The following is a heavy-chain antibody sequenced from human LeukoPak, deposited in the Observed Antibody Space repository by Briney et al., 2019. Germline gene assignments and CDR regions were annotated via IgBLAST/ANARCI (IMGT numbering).Heavy chain of an antibody. J-gene: IGHJ4*02. CDR2: INTDGSST. CDR3: ARVYCSGGSCHSALDY. Sequence: GGSLRLSRAASGFTFSSYWMHWVRRAPGKGLVLVSRINTDGSSTSYADSVKGRFTISRDNAKNTLYLQMNSLRAEDTAVYYCARVYCSGGSCHSALDYWGQGTLVTVSS. D-gene: IGHD2-15*01. V-gene: IGHV3-74*01. CDR1: GFTFSSYW.